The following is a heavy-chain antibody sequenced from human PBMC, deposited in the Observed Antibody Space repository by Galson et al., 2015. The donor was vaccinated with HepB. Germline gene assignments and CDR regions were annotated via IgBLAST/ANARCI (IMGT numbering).Heavy chain of an antibody. D-gene: IGHD2-21*01. CDR3: ARIGGRCGGDCYFDY. Sequence: ALVKPTQTLTLTCTFSGFSLSTSGMCVSWIRQPPGKALEWLALIDWDDDKYYSTSLKTRLTISKDTSKNQVVLTMTNMDPVDTATYYCARIGGRCGGDCYFDYWGQGTLVTVSS. CDR1: GFSLSTSGMC. V-gene: IGHV2-70*01. CDR2: IDWDDDK. J-gene: IGHJ4*02.